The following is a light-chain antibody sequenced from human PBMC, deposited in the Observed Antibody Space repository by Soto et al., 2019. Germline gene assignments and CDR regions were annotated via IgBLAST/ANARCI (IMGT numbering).Light chain of an antibody. CDR3: HSYDSSLSGSG. V-gene: IGLV1-40*01. CDR2: RNN. CDR1: SSNIGAGYD. J-gene: IGLJ3*02. Sequence: QSVLTQPPSVYGAPGQRVTISCTGSSSNIGAGYDVHWYQQLPGTAPKLLIYRNNNRPSGVPDRFSGSKSGTSASLAITGLQAEDEADYYCHSYDSSLSGSGFGGGTKRTVL.